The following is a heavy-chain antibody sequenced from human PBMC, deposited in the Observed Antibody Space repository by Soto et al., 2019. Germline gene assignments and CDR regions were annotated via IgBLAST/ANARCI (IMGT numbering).Heavy chain of an antibody. Sequence: QVQLVQSGAEVKKPGSSVKVSCTASGGSLRNSVISWVRQAPAQRLEWMGGVIPILGTAYYAQKFQGRVTMTADEATSTAYMDLSSLSPDDTAVYYCARLGHPGHWGPGTLVIVPS. CDR2: VIPILGTA. CDR3: ARLGHPGH. V-gene: IGHV1-69*01. CDR1: GGSLRNSV. J-gene: IGHJ4*02.